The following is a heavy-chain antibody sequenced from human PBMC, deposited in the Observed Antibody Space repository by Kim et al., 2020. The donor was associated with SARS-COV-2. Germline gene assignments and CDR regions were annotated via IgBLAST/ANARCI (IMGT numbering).Heavy chain of an antibody. Sequence: GGSLRLSCAASGFTFSSYGMHWVRQAPGKGLEWVAVISHDGSNKYYADSVKGRFTISRDNSKNTLYLQMNSLRAEDTAVYYCAKGGGDGYLNFDYWGQGNLVTVSS. D-gene: IGHD5-12*01. V-gene: IGHV3-30*18. CDR1: GFTFSSYG. J-gene: IGHJ4*02. CDR3: AKGGGDGYLNFDY. CDR2: ISHDGSNK.